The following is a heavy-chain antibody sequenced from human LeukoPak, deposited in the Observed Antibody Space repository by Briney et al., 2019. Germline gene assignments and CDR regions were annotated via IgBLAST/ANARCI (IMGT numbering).Heavy chain of an antibody. CDR3: AKARTRGYSYGSFDY. V-gene: IGHV3-30*02. Sequence: GESLKVSCKGSGYSFTSYWIGWVRQAPGKGLEWVTFIRYDGSNKYYADSVKGRFTISRDNSKNTLYLQMNSLRAEDTAVYYCAKARTRGYSYGSFDYWGQGTLVTVSS. CDR2: IRYDGSNK. J-gene: IGHJ4*02. D-gene: IGHD5-18*01. CDR1: GYSFTSYW.